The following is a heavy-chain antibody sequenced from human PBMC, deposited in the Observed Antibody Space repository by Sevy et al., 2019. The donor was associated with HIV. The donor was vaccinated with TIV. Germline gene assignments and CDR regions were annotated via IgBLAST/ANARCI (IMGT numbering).Heavy chain of an antibody. D-gene: IGHD2-2*02. V-gene: IGHV4-4*07. Sequence: SETLSLTCTVSGGSISSYYWSWIRQPAGKGLEWIGRIYTSGSTNYNPSLKSRVTMSVKTSKNQFALRLSSVTAADTAVYYCARGYMGAGRVWFDPWGQGTLVTVSS. CDR2: IYTSGST. CDR1: GGSISSYY. CDR3: ARGYMGAGRVWFDP. J-gene: IGHJ5*02.